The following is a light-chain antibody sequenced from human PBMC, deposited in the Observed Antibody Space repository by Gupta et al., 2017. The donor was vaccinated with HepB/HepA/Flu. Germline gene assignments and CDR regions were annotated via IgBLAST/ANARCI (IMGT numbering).Light chain of an antibody. V-gene: IGKV3-15*01. CDR2: GAL. CDR3: QQYENWPIS. CDR1: QNIASN. J-gene: IGKJ5*01. Sequence: EIVMTQSPATLSVSPGERATLSCRASQNIASNLAWYQQKPGQAPRLLIYGALTRATGLPARFSGSGSATEFTLTISSLQSEDFAIYYCQQYENWPISFGQGTRLEIK.